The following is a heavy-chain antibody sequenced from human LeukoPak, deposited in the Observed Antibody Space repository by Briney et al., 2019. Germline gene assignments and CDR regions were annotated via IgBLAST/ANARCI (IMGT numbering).Heavy chain of an antibody. J-gene: IGHJ6*03. Sequence: GGSLRLSCAASGFTFSSYSMNWVRQAPGKGLEWVSYISSSSSTIYYADSVKGRFTISRDNAKNSLYLQMNSLRVEDTAVYYCARAAADRNYYYYMDVWGKGTTVTVSS. CDR3: ARAAADRNYYYYMDV. CDR2: ISSSSSTI. D-gene: IGHD6-13*01. V-gene: IGHV3-48*04. CDR1: GFTFSSYS.